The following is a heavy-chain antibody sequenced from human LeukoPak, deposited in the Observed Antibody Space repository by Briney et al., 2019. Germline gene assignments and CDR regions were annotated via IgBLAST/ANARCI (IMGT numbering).Heavy chain of an antibody. Sequence: GGSLRLSCAASGFTFSSYEMNWVRQAPGKGLEWVSYISSSGSTKYYADSVKGRFTISRDNAKNSLYLQMNSLRAEDTAVYYCARVSYDRSGYHTLDYWGQGTLVTVSS. J-gene: IGHJ4*02. V-gene: IGHV3-48*03. CDR3: ARVSYDRSGYHTLDY. CDR1: GFTFSSYE. CDR2: ISSSGSTK. D-gene: IGHD3-22*01.